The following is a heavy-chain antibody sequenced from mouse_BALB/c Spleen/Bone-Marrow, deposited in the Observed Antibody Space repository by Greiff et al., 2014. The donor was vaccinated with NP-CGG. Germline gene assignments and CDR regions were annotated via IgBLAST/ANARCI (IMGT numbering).Heavy chain of an antibody. J-gene: IGHJ2*01. CDR2: INPSNGRT. CDR1: GYTFTRYW. D-gene: IGHD1-2*01. V-gene: IGHV1S81*02. Sequence: QVQLKESGAELVKPGASVKLSCKASGYTFTRYWMEWVKQRPGQGLEWIGEINPSNGRTNYNVKFKSKATLTVDKSSSTAYMQLSSLTSEDSAVYYCAREAYYGPDYWGQGTTLTVSS. CDR3: AREAYYGPDY.